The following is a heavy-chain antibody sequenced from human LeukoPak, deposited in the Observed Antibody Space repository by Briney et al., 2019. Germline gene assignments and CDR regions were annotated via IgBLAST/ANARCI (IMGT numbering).Heavy chain of an antibody. V-gene: IGHV3-64D*09. CDR1: GFTFSSCA. D-gene: IGHD6-19*01. CDR3: VKTRSSGWYYY. J-gene: IGHJ4*02. CDR2: ISSNGGST. Sequence: GGSLRLSCSASGFTFSSCAMHWVRQAPGKGLEYVSAISSNGGSTYYADSVKGRFTISRDNSKNTLYLQMSSLRAEDTAVYYCVKTRSSGWYYYWGQGTLVTVSS.